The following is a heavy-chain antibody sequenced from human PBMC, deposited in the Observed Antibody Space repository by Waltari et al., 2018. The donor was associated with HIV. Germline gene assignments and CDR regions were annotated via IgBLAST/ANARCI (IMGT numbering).Heavy chain of an antibody. Sequence: EVQLVESGGGVVRPGGSLRLSCVASGFNVDDYGMSWVRQAPGKGLEWVSGINWNGGSTGYADSVKGRFSISRDNAKNSLYLQMNSLRAEDTALYYCARDYGSGSYYNYWGQGTLVTVSS. D-gene: IGHD3-10*01. V-gene: IGHV3-20*04. CDR1: GFNVDDYG. J-gene: IGHJ4*02. CDR3: ARDYGSGSYYNY. CDR2: INWNGGST.